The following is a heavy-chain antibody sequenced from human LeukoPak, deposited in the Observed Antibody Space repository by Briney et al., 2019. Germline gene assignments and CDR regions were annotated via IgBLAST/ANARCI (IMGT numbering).Heavy chain of an antibody. Sequence: GESLKISCKGSGYSFTSFWIGWVRQMPGKGLEWMGIIYPGDSDTRYSPSFQGQVTISADKPISTAYLQWSSLKASDTAMYYCARLHLFYDSSGYYFDYWGQGTLVTVSS. J-gene: IGHJ4*02. V-gene: IGHV5-51*01. CDR1: GYSFTSFW. CDR3: ARLHLFYDSSGYYFDY. CDR2: IYPGDSDT. D-gene: IGHD3-22*01.